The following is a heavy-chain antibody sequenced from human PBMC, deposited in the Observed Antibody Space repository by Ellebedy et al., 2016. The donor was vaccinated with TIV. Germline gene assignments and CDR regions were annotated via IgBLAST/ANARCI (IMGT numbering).Heavy chain of an antibody. CDR1: GYTFTSYA. CDR3: ARGGDGPNWFDP. Sequence: AASVKVSCKASGYTFTSYAMHWVRQAPGQRLEWMGWINAGNGNTKYSQKFQGRVTITRDTSASTAYMELSSLRSEDTAVYYCARGGDGPNWFDPWGQGTLVTVSS. D-gene: IGHD5-24*01. J-gene: IGHJ5*02. V-gene: IGHV1-3*01. CDR2: INAGNGNT.